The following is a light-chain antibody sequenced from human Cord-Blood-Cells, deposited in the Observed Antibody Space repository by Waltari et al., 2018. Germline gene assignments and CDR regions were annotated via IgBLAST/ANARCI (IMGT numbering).Light chain of an antibody. V-gene: IGLV1-44*01. J-gene: IGLJ2*01. CDR3: AAWDDSLNGLV. CDR1: SSNLGSNT. CDR2: SNN. Sequence: QSVLTQPPSESGTPGQRVTISCSGSSSNLGSNTVNWYQQLPGTAPKLLLHSNNQRPSGVPDRFSGSKSGTSASLAISGLQSEDEADYYCAAWDDSLNGLVFGGGTKLTVL.